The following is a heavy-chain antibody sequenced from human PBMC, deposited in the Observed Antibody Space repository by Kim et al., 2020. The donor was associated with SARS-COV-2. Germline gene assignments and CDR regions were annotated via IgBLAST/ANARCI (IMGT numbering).Heavy chain of an antibody. CDR2: IWYDGSNK. CDR3: AREQYYYDSSGYPGY. J-gene: IGHJ4*02. D-gene: IGHD3-22*01. Sequence: GGSLRHSCAASGFTFSSYGMHWVRQAPGKGLEWVAVIWYDGSNKYYADSVKGRFTISRDNSKNTLYLQMNSLRAEDTAVYYCAREQYYYDSSGYPGYWGQGTLVTVSS. CDR1: GFTFSSYG. V-gene: IGHV3-33*01.